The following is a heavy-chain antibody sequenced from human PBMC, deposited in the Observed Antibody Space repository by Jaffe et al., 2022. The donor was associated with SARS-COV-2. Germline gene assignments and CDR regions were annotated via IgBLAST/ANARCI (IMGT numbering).Heavy chain of an antibody. CDR1: GFSFRSYW. Sequence: EVQLVESGGGLVQPGGSLTLSCAASGFSFRSYWMHWVRQAPGKGLVWVSRINSDGTTTDYADSVKGRFTISRDNAENTLYLQMDSLRAEDTAVYYCGGSSSSNWFDPWGQGTLVTVSS. CDR2: INSDGTTT. CDR3: GGSSSSNWFDP. D-gene: IGHD6-6*01. V-gene: IGHV3-74*01. J-gene: IGHJ5*02.